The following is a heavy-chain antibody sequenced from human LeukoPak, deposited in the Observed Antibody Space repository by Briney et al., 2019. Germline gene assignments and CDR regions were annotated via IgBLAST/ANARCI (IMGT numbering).Heavy chain of an antibody. CDR1: GGSISSYY. Sequence: PSETLSLTCTISGGSISSYYWSWIRQPPGKGLEWIGYIYYSGSTNYNPSLKSRVTISVDTSKNQFSLKLSSVTAADTAVYYCAIDRYCSSTSCYGGWFDPWGQGTLVTVSS. D-gene: IGHD2-2*01. CDR3: AIDRYCSSTSCYGGWFDP. CDR2: IYYSGST. V-gene: IGHV4-59*01. J-gene: IGHJ5*02.